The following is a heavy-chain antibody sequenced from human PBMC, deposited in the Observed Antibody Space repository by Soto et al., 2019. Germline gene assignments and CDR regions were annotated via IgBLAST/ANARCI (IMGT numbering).Heavy chain of an antibody. CDR3: ARSSGSYPYYYYYYGMDV. D-gene: IGHD1-26*01. V-gene: IGHV3-11*01. CDR1: GFTFSDYY. Sequence: LSLTCAASGFTFSDYYMSWIRQAPGKGLEWVSYISSSGSTIYYADSVKGRFTISRDNAKNSLYLQMNSLRAEDTAVYYCARSSGSYPYYYYYYGMDVWGQGTTVTVSS. CDR2: ISSSGSTI. J-gene: IGHJ6*02.